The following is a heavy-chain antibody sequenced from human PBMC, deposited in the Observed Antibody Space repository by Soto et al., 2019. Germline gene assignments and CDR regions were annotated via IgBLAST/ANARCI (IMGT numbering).Heavy chain of an antibody. V-gene: IGHV1-3*01. CDR1: GYTFTTYA. CDR3: ARVFDGGRQGWCHFDY. Sequence: QVQLVQSGAEVKKPGASVKVSCKTSGYTFTTYAMHWVRQAPGQRLEWMGWINAGNGNTKYSQKFQGRVTITRDTAASTVYMDLSSLRSEDTAVYYCARVFDGGRQGWCHFDYWGQGTLVTVSS. D-gene: IGHD2-8*01. J-gene: IGHJ4*02. CDR2: INAGNGNT.